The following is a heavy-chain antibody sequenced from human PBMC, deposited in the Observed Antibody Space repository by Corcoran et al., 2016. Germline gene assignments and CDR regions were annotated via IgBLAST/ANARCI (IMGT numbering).Heavy chain of an antibody. J-gene: IGHJ3*02. CDR3: ARGRRGGYTYGRDAFDI. Sequence: QVQLVQSGAEVRKPGSSVKVSCKASGGTFSSYAISWVRQAPGQGLEWMGGIIPILGTANYAQRFQGRVTITADESTSTAYKELSSLRSEDTAVYYCARGRRGGYTYGRDAFDIWGQGTMVTVSS. D-gene: IGHD5-18*01. CDR1: GGTFSSYA. V-gene: IGHV1-69*01. CDR2: IIPILGTA.